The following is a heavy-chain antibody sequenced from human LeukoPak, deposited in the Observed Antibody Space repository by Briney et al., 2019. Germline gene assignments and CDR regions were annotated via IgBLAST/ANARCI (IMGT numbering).Heavy chain of an antibody. CDR1: GFTFDDYT. CDR2: ISWDGDST. V-gene: IGHV3-43*01. J-gene: IGHJ4*02. Sequence: GGSLRLSCAASGFTFDDYTKHWVRQAPGKGLEWVSLISWDGDSTYYADSVKGRFTISRDNSKNSLFLQMNSLRTEDTALYFCAKDIYAKGAVGAFDYWGQGTLVTVSS. CDR3: AKDIYAKGAVGAFDY. D-gene: IGHD1-26*01.